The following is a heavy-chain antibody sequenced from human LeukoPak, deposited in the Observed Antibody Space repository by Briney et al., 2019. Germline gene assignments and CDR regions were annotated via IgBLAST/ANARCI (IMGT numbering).Heavy chain of an antibody. D-gene: IGHD3-22*01. Sequence: PGGSLRLSCAASGFTFDDYAMHWVRQAPGKGLEWVSGISWNSGSIGYADSVKGRFTISRDNAKNSLYLQMNSLRAEDTALYYCAKERTDDSSGYSRMGAFDIWGQGTMVTVSS. V-gene: IGHV3-9*01. J-gene: IGHJ3*02. CDR2: ISWNSGSI. CDR3: AKERTDDSSGYSRMGAFDI. CDR1: GFTFDDYA.